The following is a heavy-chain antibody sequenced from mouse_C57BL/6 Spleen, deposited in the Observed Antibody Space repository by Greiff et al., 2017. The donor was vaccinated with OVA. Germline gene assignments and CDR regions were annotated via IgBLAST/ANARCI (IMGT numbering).Heavy chain of an antibody. CDR3: ARGGQLRLPSDY. D-gene: IGHD3-2*02. CDR1: GYTFTSYW. J-gene: IGHJ2*01. Sequence: VQLQQPGAELVMPGASVKLSCKASGYTFTSYWMHWVKQRPGQGLEWIGEIDPSYSYTNYNQKFKGKSTLTVDKSSSTAYMQLSSLTSEDSAVYYCARGGQLRLPSDYWGQGTTLTVSS. CDR2: IDPSYSYT. V-gene: IGHV1-69*01.